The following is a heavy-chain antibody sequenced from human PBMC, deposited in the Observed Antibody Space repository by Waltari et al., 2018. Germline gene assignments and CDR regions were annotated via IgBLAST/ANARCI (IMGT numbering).Heavy chain of an antibody. J-gene: IGHJ4*02. CDR1: GGSISSSNW. Sequence: QVQLQESGPGLVKPSGTLSLTCAVSGGSISSSNWWSWVRQPPGKGLEWIGEIYHSGLTNSNPSLKSRVTISVDKSKNQFSLKLRSVTAADTAVYYCARGDYGERAAPRFDYWGQGTLVTVSS. CDR3: ARGDYGERAAPRFDY. D-gene: IGHD4-17*01. CDR2: IYHSGLT. V-gene: IGHV4-4*02.